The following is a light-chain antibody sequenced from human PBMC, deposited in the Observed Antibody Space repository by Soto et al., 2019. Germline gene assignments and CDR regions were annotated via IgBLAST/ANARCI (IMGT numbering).Light chain of an antibody. Sequence: QSALTQPASVSGSPGQSITISCTGTSGDVGTYDLVSWYQHHPGAAPKLMIYEATRRPSGISNRFSGSKSGNTASLTVSGLRAEDEADYYCSSYAGSNNFVFGTGTKLTVL. CDR3: SSYAGSNNFV. V-gene: IGLV2-14*02. J-gene: IGLJ1*01. CDR1: SGDVGTYDL. CDR2: EAT.